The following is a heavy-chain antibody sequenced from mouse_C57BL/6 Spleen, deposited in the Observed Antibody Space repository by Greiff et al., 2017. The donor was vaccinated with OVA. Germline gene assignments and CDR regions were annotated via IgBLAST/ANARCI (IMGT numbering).Heavy chain of an antibody. CDR3: ARGPNYGSSYYAMDY. CDR2: INPSNGGT. J-gene: IGHJ4*01. D-gene: IGHD1-1*01. CDR1: GYTFTSYW. Sequence: VQLQQPGTELVKPGASVKLSCKASGYTFTSYWMHWVKQRPGQGLEWIGNINPSNGGTNYNEKFKSKATLTVDKSSSTAYMQLSSLTSEDSAVYYGARGPNYGSSYYAMDYWGQGTSVTVSS. V-gene: IGHV1-53*01.